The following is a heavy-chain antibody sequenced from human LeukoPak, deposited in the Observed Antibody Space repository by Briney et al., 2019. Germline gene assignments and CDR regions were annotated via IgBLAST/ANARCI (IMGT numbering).Heavy chain of an antibody. V-gene: IGHV4-59*08. J-gene: IGHJ3*02. Sequence: SETLSLTCTVSGASISSYFWSWIRQPPGKGLEWIGYIYNREIIYNPSLKSRVTISVDTSKNKFSLELSSVTAGDTAVYYCARHGQLVTGTGTFDIWGQGTMVTVSS. CDR3: ARHGQLVTGTGTFDI. CDR1: GASISSYF. CDR2: IYNREI. D-gene: IGHD3-10*01.